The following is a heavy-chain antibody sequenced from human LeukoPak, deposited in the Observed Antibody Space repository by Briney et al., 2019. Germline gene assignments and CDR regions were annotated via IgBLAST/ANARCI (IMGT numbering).Heavy chain of an antibody. Sequence: PGGSLRLSCAASGFTFSSYWMHWVRQAPGKGLVWISRIKTDGTTTGYADSVKGRFTISRDNAKNMLYLQMNSLRADEDTAVYYCVRDRTMVTLFDYWGQGALVTVSS. J-gene: IGHJ4*02. V-gene: IGHV3-74*01. CDR1: GFTFSSYW. CDR3: VRDRTMVTLFDY. D-gene: IGHD4/OR15-4a*01. CDR2: IKTDGTTT.